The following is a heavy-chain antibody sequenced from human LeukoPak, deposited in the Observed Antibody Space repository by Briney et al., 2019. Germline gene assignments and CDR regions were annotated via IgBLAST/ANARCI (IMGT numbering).Heavy chain of an antibody. CDR1: GGSFSGYY. CDR3: ARGKCSSTSCYLGDLGFDY. Sequence: SETLSLTCAVYGGSFSGYYWSWIRQPPGKGLEWIGEINHSGSTNYNPSLKSRVTISVDTSKNQFSLKLSSVTAADTAVYYCARGKCSSTSCYLGDLGFDYWGQGTLVTVSP. V-gene: IGHV4-34*01. D-gene: IGHD2-2*01. CDR2: INHSGST. J-gene: IGHJ4*02.